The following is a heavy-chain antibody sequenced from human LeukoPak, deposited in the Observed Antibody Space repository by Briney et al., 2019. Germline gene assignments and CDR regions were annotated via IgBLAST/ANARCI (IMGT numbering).Heavy chain of an antibody. CDR3: TRDRDIVVVTATFDY. D-gene: IGHD2-21*02. Sequence: GGSLRLSCAASGFTFSSYEMNWVRQAPGKGLEWVSYISSSGSTIYYADSVKGRFTISRGNAKNSLYLQMNSLRAEDTAVYYCTRDRDIVVVTATFDYWGQGTLVTVSS. J-gene: IGHJ4*02. V-gene: IGHV3-48*03. CDR2: ISSSGSTI. CDR1: GFTFSSYE.